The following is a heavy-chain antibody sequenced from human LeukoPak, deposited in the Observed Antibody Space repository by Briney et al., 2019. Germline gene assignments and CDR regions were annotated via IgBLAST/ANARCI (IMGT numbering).Heavy chain of an antibody. V-gene: IGHV4-39*01. J-gene: IGHJ4*02. CDR2: IYYSGNT. CDR3: ARQTGSGLFILP. Sequence: PSETLSLTCTVSGVSISSSNSYWGWIRQPPGKGLEWIGSIYYSGNTYYNASLKSQVSISIDTSKNQFSLKLTSVAAADTAVYYCARQTGSGLFILPGGQGTLVTVSS. D-gene: IGHD3/OR15-3a*01. CDR1: GVSISSSNSY.